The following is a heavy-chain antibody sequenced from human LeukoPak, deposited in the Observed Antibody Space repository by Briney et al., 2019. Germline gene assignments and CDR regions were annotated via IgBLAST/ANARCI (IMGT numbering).Heavy chain of an antibody. CDR3: AKDTLYYDSSGYYDY. V-gene: IGHV3-23*01. CDR2: ISGSGGST. Sequence: GGSLRLSCAASGFTFSSYAMSWVRQAPGKGLEWVSAISGSGGSTYYADSVKGRFTIFRDNSKNTLYLQMNSLRAEDTAVYYCAKDTLYYDSSGYYDYWGQGTLVTVSS. D-gene: IGHD3-22*01. CDR1: GFTFSSYA. J-gene: IGHJ4*02.